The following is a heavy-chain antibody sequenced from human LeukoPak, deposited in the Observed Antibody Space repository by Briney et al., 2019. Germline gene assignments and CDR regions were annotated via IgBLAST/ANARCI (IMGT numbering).Heavy chain of an antibody. D-gene: IGHD5-24*01. CDR1: GYTFTSYY. J-gene: IGHJ4*02. CDR2: INPSGGSA. V-gene: IGHV1-46*01. Sequence: ASVKVSCKVSGYTFTSYYMHWVRQAPGQGLEWMGIINPSGGSASYAQKFQGRVTMTRDMSTSTVYMELSSLRSEDTAVYYCARESTSSHTTFDYWGQGTLVTVSS. CDR3: ARESTSSHTTFDY.